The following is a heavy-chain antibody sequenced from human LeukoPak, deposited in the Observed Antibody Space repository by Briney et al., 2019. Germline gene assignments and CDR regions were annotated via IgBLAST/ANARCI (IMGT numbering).Heavy chain of an antibody. J-gene: IGHJ4*02. V-gene: IGHV3-23*01. D-gene: IGHD3-22*01. Sequence: GGSLRLSCAASGFTFSSYAMSWVRQAPGKGLEWVSGISGSGGSTYYADSVKGRFTISRDNSKNTLYLQMNSLRAEDTAVYYCARVDYDSSGYHPFFDYWGQGTLVTVSS. CDR2: ISGSGGST. CDR1: GFTFSSYA. CDR3: ARVDYDSSGYHPFFDY.